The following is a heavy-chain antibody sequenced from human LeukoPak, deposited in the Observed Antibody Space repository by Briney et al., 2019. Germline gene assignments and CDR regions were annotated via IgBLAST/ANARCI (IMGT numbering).Heavy chain of an antibody. CDR2: ISYDGSNK. V-gene: IGHV3-30*04. J-gene: IGHJ3*02. D-gene: IGHD2-2*01. CDR3: AREVVVPASLYAFDI. CDR1: GFTYSSYA. Sequence: GGSLRLSCAASGFTYSSYAMHWVRQAPGKGLEWVAVISYDGSNKYYADSVKGRFTISRDNSKNTLYLQMNSLRAEDTAVCYCAREVVVPASLYAFDIWGQGTMVTVSS.